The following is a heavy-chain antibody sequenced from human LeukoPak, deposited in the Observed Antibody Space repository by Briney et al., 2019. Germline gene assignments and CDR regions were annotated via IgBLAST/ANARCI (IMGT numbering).Heavy chain of an antibody. CDR2: IYYSGST. Sequence: SETLSLTCTVSGGSISSSSYYWGWIRQPPGKGLEWIGSIYYSGSTYYNPSLKSRVTISVDTSKNQFSLKLSSVTAADTAVYYCARRHVLRYFSDWGQGTLVTVSS. V-gene: IGHV4-39*07. CDR1: GGSISSSSYY. CDR3: ARRHVLRYFSD. D-gene: IGHD3-9*01. J-gene: IGHJ4*02.